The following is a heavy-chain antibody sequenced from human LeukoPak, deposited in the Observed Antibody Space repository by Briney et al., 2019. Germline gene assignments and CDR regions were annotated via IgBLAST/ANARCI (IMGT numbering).Heavy chain of an antibody. D-gene: IGHD4-17*01. J-gene: IGHJ4*02. CDR3: AKDVDDFGDYVLDH. CDR1: GFTFGDYA. CDR2: ISGDGAST. Sequence: GGSLRLSCAASGFTFGDYAMHWVRQAPGKGLDWLSLISGDGASTDYAESLKGRVAISRDNSKNSLSLQMNSLRAEDTALYYCAKDVDDFGDYVLDHWGQGTLVTVSS. V-gene: IGHV3-43*02.